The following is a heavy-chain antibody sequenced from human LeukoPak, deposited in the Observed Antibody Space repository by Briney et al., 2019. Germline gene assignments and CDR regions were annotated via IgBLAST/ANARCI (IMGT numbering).Heavy chain of an antibody. D-gene: IGHD3-22*01. V-gene: IGHV4-30-4*08. CDR1: GGSISSGDYY. J-gene: IGHJ4*02. Sequence: TLSLTCTVSGGSISSGDYYWSWIRQPPGKGLEWIGYIYYSGSTYYNPSLKSRVTISVDTSKNQFSLKLSSVTAADTAVYYCARESSTYYYDSSGYYYFDYWGQGTLVTVSS. CDR3: ARESSTYYYDSSGYYYFDY. CDR2: IYYSGST.